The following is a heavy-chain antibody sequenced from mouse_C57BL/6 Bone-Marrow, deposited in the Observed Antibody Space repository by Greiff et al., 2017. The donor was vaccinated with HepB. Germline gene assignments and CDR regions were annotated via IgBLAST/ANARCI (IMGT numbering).Heavy chain of an antibody. CDR2: INPSSGYT. V-gene: IGHV1-4*01. J-gene: IGHJ3*01. CDR1: GFTFTSYT. CDR3: ARLRAYVAY. D-gene: IGHD1-1*01. Sequence: VQLQQSGAELARPGASVKMSCKASGFTFTSYTMHWVKQRPGQGLEWIGYINPSSGYTKYTQKFKDKDTLTADKSSSTAYMQLSSLTSEDSAVYYCARLRAYVAYWGQGNRVTVSA.